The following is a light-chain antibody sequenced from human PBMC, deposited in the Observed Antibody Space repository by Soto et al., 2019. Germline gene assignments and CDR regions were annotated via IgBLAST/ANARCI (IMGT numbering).Light chain of an antibody. CDR2: DVS. Sequence: QSVLTQPASVSGSPGQSITISCTGTSSDVGRYNYVSWYQQHPGKAPKLMIYDVSNRPSGVSNRFSGSKSGNTASLTISGLQAEDEADYYCSSYTSSSTRVFGGRTKLTVL. V-gene: IGLV2-14*01. CDR3: SSYTSSSTRV. CDR1: SSDVGRYNY. J-gene: IGLJ3*02.